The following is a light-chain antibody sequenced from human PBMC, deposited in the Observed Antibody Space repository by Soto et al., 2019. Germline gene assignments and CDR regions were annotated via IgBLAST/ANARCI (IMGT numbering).Light chain of an antibody. CDR3: GTWDSSLSAGV. Sequence: QSVRTQPPSVSAAPGQKVTISCSGSSSNIGNNYVSWYQQLPGTAPKLLIYDNNKRPSGIPDRFSGSKSGTSATLGITGLQTEDEADYYCGTWDSSLSAGVFGTGTKVTVL. V-gene: IGLV1-51*01. CDR1: SSNIGNNY. CDR2: DNN. J-gene: IGLJ1*01.